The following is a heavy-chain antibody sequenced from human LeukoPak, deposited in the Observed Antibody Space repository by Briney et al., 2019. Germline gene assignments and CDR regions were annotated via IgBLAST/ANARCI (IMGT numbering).Heavy chain of an antibody. J-gene: IGHJ5*02. Sequence: PGGSLRLSCAASGFMFSDYWMNWIRQAPGKGLEWVSYISSSGSTIYYADSVKGRFTISRDNAKNSLYLQMNSLRAEDTAVYYCARDPSHTAMQKEYDPWGQGTLVTVSS. D-gene: IGHD5-18*01. CDR1: GFMFSDYW. V-gene: IGHV3-11*01. CDR3: ARDPSHTAMQKEYDP. CDR2: ISSSGSTI.